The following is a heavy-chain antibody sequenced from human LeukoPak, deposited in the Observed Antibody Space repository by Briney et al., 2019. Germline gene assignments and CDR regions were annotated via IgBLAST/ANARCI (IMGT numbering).Heavy chain of an antibody. CDR1: GFTFSSYW. Sequence: GGSLRLSCAASGFTFSSYWMSWVRQAPGKGLEWVAHIKQDGSEKYYVDSVKGRFTISRDNAKNSLYLQMNSLRAEDTAVYYCARRLPVVVAATQWDKYNWFDPWGQGTLVTVSS. CDR3: ARRLPVVVAATQWDKYNWFDP. J-gene: IGHJ5*02. V-gene: IGHV3-7*01. CDR2: IKQDGSEK. D-gene: IGHD2-15*01.